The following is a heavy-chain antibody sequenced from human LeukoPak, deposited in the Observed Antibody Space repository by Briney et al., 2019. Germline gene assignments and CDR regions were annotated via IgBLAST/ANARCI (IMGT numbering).Heavy chain of an antibody. V-gene: IGHV4-59*01. J-gene: IGHJ4*02. CDR2: IHYSGST. CDR3: ARGRGVTDY. Sequence: SETLSLTCTVSGGSIRSYYWSWIRQPPGKGLEWIGYIHYSGSTNYNPSLKSRVTISVDTSKNHFSLKLSSVTAADTAVYYCARGRGVTDYWGQGTLVTVSS. CDR1: GGSIRSYY. D-gene: IGHD3-10*01.